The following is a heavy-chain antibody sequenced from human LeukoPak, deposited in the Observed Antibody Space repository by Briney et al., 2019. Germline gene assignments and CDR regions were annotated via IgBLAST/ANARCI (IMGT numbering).Heavy chain of an antibody. CDR2: ILYDGNDE. V-gene: IGHV3-30*03. CDR3: ARDGAVGYCSGGSCYSHNWFDP. CDR1: GFTFSNYG. Sequence: PGRSLRLSCTASGFTFSNYGMHWVRQAPGKGLEWVAVILYDGNDEYYTDSVKGRFAISRDNSKNTLYQQMNSLRAEDTAVYYCARDGAVGYCSGGSCYSHNWFDPWGQGTLVTVSS. D-gene: IGHD2-15*01. J-gene: IGHJ5*02.